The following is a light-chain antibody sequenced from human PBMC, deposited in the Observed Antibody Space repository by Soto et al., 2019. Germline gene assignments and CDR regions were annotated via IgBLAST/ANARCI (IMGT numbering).Light chain of an antibody. CDR2: GAS. V-gene: IGKV3-11*01. CDR3: QQRSNWPWT. CDR1: QSISSN. Sequence: EIVMRQSPATLSVSPGERATLSCRASQSISSNLAWYQQKPGQAPRLLIYGASNRATGIPARFSGSGSGTDFTLTISSLEPEDFAVYYCQQRSNWPWTFGQGTKVDIK. J-gene: IGKJ1*01.